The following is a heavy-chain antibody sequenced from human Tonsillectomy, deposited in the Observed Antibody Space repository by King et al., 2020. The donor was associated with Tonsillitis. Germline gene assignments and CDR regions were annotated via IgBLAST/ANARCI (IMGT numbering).Heavy chain of an antibody. D-gene: IGHD1-1*01. CDR3: TTEYRGY. CDR2: IKEDGSGK. V-gene: IGHV3-7*01. J-gene: IGHJ4*02. Sequence: QLVQSGGGLVQPGGSLRLSCAASGFTFSDYWMSWVRQAPGKGLQWVANIKEDGSGKYSVDSVKGRFTISRDNAKKSLYLQMNSLRAEDTAVYYCTTEYRGYWGQGTLVTVSS. CDR1: GFTFSDYW.